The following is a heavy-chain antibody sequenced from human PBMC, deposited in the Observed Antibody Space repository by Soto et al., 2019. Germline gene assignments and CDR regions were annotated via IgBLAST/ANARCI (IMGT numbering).Heavy chain of an antibody. CDR1: GFTFSSYA. D-gene: IGHD6-13*01. CDR3: AKEDRYSSSWYDKYYFDY. CDR2: ISGSGGST. V-gene: IGHV3-23*01. J-gene: IGHJ4*02. Sequence: EVQLLESGGGLVQPGGSLRLSCAASGFTFSSYAMSWVRQAPGKGLEWVSAISGSGGSTYYADSVKGRFTISRDNSKNTLYLQMNSLRAEDTAVYYCAKEDRYSSSWYDKYYFDYWGQGTLVTVSS.